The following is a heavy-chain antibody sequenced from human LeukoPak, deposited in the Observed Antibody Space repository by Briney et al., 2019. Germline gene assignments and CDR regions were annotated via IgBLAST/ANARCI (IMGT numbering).Heavy chain of an antibody. J-gene: IGHJ4*02. V-gene: IGHV1-2*02. Sequence: GASVKVSCKASGYTFTDYYIHWVRQAPGQGLEWMGWINPNSGVTNYAQKFQGRVTMTRDTSISTAYMELSRLRSDDTAVFYCARDAQIYFYGYDYWGQGTLVTVSS. D-gene: IGHD5-18*01. CDR3: ARDAQIYFYGYDY. CDR1: GYTFTDYY. CDR2: INPNSGVT.